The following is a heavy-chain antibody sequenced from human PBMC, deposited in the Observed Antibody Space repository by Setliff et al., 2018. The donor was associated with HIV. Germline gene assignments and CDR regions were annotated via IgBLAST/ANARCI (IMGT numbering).Heavy chain of an antibody. CDR1: RFSFTTSW. D-gene: IGHD5-12*01. V-gene: IGHV3-7*01. Sequence: GGSLRLSCAASRFSFTTSWMTWVRQAPGKGLEWIANINEDGNKKYHAGSVWGRFTISRDNAKNSLYLQMNSLRAEDTAVYYCRMGHYDGSDWGQGTLVTVSS. CDR2: INEDGNKK. J-gene: IGHJ4*02. CDR3: RMGHYDGSD.